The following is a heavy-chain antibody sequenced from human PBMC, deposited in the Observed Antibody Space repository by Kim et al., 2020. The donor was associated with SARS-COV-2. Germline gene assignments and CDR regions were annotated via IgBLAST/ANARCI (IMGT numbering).Heavy chain of an antibody. CDR2: ISSSSSYI. CDR1: GFTFSSYS. J-gene: IGHJ4*02. Sequence: GGSLRLSCAASGFTFSSYSMNWVRQAPGKGLEWVSSISSSSSYIYYADSVKGRFTISRDNAKNSLYLQMNSLRAEDTAVYYCAKTNRADDYDSIHYYSEGLYYFDYGGQGTRVPVSS. V-gene: IGHV3-21*01. CDR3: AKTNRADDYDSIHYYSEGLYYFDY. D-gene: IGHD3-22*01.